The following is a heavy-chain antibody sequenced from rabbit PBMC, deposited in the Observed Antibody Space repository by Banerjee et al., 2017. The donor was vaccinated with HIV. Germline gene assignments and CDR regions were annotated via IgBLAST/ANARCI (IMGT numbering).Heavy chain of an antibody. J-gene: IGHJ4*01. D-gene: IGHD5-1*01. V-gene: IGHV1S45*01. Sequence: EESGGDLVKPEGSLTLTCTASGFSFSGSYWVCWVRQAPGKGLEWIACIYNGDGSTYYASWAKGRFTISKTSSTTVTLQMTSLTAADTATYFCARNYFGSYFLWGPGTLVTVS. CDR2: IYNGDGST. CDR3: ARNYFGSYFL. CDR1: GFSFSGSYW.